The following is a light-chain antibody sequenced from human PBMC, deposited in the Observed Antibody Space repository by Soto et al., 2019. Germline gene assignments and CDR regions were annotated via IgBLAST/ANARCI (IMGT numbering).Light chain of an antibody. J-gene: IGKJ1*01. V-gene: IGKV3-15*01. CDR2: GAS. CDR3: QQYGYSFWT. Sequence: EIVMTQSPATLSVSPGERATLSCRASQSVSTKLAWYRQKPGQAPRLLIYGASTRATGIPARFSGSGSGTDYTLTISRLEPEDFAVYYCQQYGYSFWTFGQGTKVEIK. CDR1: QSVSTK.